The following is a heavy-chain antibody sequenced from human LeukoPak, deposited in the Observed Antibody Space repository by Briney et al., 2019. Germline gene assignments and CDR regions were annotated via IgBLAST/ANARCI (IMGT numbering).Heavy chain of an antibody. J-gene: IGHJ4*02. CDR3: GREVIAVAGAGNFDY. V-gene: IGHV4-61*02. CDR1: GGSISSGSYY. D-gene: IGHD6-19*01. Sequence: PSQTLSLTCTVSGGSISSGSYYWSWIRQPAGKGLEWIGRIYTSGSTNYNPSLKSRVTISVDTSKNQFSLKLSSVTAADTAVYYCGREVIAVAGAGNFDYWGQGTLVTVSS. CDR2: IYTSGST.